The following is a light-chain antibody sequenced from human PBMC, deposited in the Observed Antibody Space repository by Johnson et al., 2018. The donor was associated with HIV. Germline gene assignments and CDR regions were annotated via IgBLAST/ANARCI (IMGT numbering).Light chain of an antibody. J-gene: IGLJ1*01. Sequence: SVLTQPPSVSAAPGPKVTISCSGSSSDMGNYAVSWYQQLPGTAPKLLIYDTNKRPSGIPDRFSGSKSGTSATLGITGLQTGDEADYYCGTWDSSLSAYVFGTGTKVTVL. CDR2: DTN. V-gene: IGLV1-51*01. CDR1: SSDMGNYA. CDR3: GTWDSSLSAYV.